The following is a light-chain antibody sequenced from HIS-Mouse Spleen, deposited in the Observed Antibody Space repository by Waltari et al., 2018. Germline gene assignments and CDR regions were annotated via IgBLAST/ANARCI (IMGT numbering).Light chain of an antibody. J-gene: IGKJ3*01. CDR2: LGS. Sequence: DIVMTQSPLSLPVTPGEPASIPCMSSQSLLHSNGYNYLDWYLQKPGQSPQLLIYLGSSRASGVPDRCSGSGSGTDFTLKISRVEAEDVGVYYCMQALQTPFTFGPGTKVDIK. V-gene: IGKV2-28*01. CDR3: MQALQTPFT. CDR1: QSLLHSNGYNY.